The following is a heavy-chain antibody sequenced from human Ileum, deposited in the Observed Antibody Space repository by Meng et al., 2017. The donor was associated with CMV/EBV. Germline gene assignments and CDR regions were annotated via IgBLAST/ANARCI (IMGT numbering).Heavy chain of an antibody. J-gene: IGHJ4*02. Sequence: GESLKISCAVSGFTVSDNHLNWVRQAPGKGLEWVSTIYNDGVTAYADSVKGRFTVSRDTSKNTVYLQMNSLRAEDTAVYYCARSNYFGYWGQGTLVTVSS. CDR2: IYNDGVT. CDR1: GFTVSDNH. V-gene: IGHV3-66*01. CDR3: ARSNYFGY.